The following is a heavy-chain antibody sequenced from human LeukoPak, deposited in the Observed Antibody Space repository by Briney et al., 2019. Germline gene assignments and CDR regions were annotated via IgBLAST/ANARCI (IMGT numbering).Heavy chain of an antibody. D-gene: IGHD3-10*01. Sequence: ASVKVSCKASGYTFTGFYHWVRQAPGPGLEWMGRINPNSGGTNYAQKFQGRITMTRDTSISTAYMELTRLRSDDTAIYYCTRDYGSGEGWFDPWGQGTLVTVSS. CDR3: TRDYGSGEGWFDP. J-gene: IGHJ5*02. V-gene: IGHV1-2*06. CDR2: INPNSGGT. CDR1: GYTFTGFY.